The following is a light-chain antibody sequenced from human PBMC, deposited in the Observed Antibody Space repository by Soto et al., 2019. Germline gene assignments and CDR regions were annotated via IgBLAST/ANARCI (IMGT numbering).Light chain of an antibody. Sequence: QSALTQPASVSGSPGQSITISCTGSSSDIGKYXLVSWYQQQSGKAPKLILYEVSRRPSGIPTRFTGSKSGNTASLTISGLQPEDEADYYCYSNVGVWTFIFGGGTQLTVL. V-gene: IGLV2-23*02. CDR3: YSNVGVWTFI. CDR2: EVS. J-gene: IGLJ2*01. CDR1: SSDIGKYXL.